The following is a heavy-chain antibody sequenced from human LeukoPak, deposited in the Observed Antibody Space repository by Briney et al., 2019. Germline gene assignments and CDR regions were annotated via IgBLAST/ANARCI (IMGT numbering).Heavy chain of an antibody. CDR2: ISGSGGST. Sequence: GGSLRLSCAASGFPFSSYAMSCVRQARGRGLEWVSAISGSGGSTYYADSVKGRFTISRDNYKTTLYLQMNSLRAEDTAVYYCAKEAGDPEDPFDYWGQGTLVTVSS. V-gene: IGHV3-23*01. CDR3: AKEAGDPEDPFDY. D-gene: IGHD7-27*01. CDR1: GFPFSSYA. J-gene: IGHJ4*02.